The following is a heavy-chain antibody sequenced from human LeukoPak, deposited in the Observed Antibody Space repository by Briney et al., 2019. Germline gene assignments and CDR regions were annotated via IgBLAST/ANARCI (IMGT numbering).Heavy chain of an antibody. CDR3: ARANVLLWFGELSNWFDP. D-gene: IGHD3-10*01. CDR1: GGSISSGGYS. V-gene: IGHV4-30-2*01. Sequence: SQTLSLTCAVSGGSISSGGYSWSWIRQPPGKGLEWIGYIYHSGSTYYNPPLKSRVTISVDRSKNQFSLKLSSVTAADTAVYYCARANVLLWFGELSNWFDPWGQGTLVTVSS. CDR2: IYHSGST. J-gene: IGHJ5*02.